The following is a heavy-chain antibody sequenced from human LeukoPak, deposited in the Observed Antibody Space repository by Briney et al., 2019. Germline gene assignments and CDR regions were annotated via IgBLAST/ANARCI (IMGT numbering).Heavy chain of an antibody. J-gene: IGHJ5*02. V-gene: IGHV1-2*02. CDR1: GYTFTGYY. D-gene: IGHD3-10*01. CDR3: ARGYGSGRKNWLDP. Sequence: ASVKVSCKASGYTFTGYYMHWVRQAPGQGLEWMGWINPNSGGTNYAQKFQGRVTMTRDTSIRTAYMELSRLRSEDTAVYYCARGYGSGRKNWLDPSGHETLVTVSS. CDR2: INPNSGGT.